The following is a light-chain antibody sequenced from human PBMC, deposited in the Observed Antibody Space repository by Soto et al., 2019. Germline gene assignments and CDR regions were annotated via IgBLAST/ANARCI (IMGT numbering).Light chain of an antibody. CDR1: QSVNSNY. CDR3: QQYGTSIWT. V-gene: IGKV3-20*01. Sequence: EIVLTQFPGTLSLSPGERATLSCRTSQSVNSNYLTWYQQKPGQAPRLLIYGASSRATDIPDRFCGSGSGTDFTLTINRLEPEDFAVYYCQQYGTSIWTFGQGTKVEIK. J-gene: IGKJ1*01. CDR2: GAS.